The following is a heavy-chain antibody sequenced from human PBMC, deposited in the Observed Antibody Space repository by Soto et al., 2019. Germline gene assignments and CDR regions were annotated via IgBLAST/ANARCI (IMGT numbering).Heavy chain of an antibody. Sequence: GGSLRLSCAASGFTSDDYAMHWVRQAPGKRLEWVSGISWNSGSIGYANSVKDRFTISRDNAKNSLYLQMNSLRAEDSVLYYCAKDIDYYDSSGYSPGGVFDIWGQGTMVTVSS. CDR3: AKDIDYYDSSGYSPGGVFDI. J-gene: IGHJ3*02. D-gene: IGHD3-22*01. CDR2: ISWNSGSI. V-gene: IGHV3-9*02. CDR1: GFTSDDYA.